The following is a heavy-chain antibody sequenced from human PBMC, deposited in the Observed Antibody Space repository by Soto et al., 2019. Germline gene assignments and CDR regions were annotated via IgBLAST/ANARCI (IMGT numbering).Heavy chain of an antibody. CDR2: ISYDGSNK. J-gene: IGHJ4*02. CDR1: GFTFSSYG. Sequence: QVQLVESGGGVVQPGRSLRLSCAASGFTFSSYGMHWVRQAPGQGLEWVAVISYDGSNKYYADSVKGRFTISRDNSKNTLYLQMNSLRAEDTAVYYCAKELGYSYGYFYYWGQGTLVTVSS. CDR3: AKELGYSYGYFYY. D-gene: IGHD5-18*01. V-gene: IGHV3-30*18.